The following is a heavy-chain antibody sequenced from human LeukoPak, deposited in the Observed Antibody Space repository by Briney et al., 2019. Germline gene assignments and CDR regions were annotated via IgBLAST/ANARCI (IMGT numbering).Heavy chain of an antibody. V-gene: IGHV4-34*01. CDR2: INHSGST. CDR1: GGSFSGYY. D-gene: IGHD3-10*01. CDR3: ARQTDYYGSGSLP. Sequence: SETLSLTCAVYGGSFSGYYWSWIRQPPGKGLEWIGEINHSGSTNYNPSLKSRVTISVDTSKNQFSLKLSSVTAADTAVYYCARQTDYYGSGSLPWGQGTLVTVSS. J-gene: IGHJ4*02.